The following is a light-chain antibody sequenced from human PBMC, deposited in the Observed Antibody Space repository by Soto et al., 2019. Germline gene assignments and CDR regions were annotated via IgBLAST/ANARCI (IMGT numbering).Light chain of an antibody. Sequence: QSVLTQPPSASGTPGQRVTISCSGSSSNIGRNNVNWYLQLPGTAPKLLIDTNSQRPSGVPDRFSGSKSGTSASLAISGLQSEDEADYYYAAWDNSLNGLVFGGGTKLTVL. V-gene: IGLV1-44*01. CDR1: SSNIGRNN. CDR2: TNS. J-gene: IGLJ2*01. CDR3: AAWDNSLNGLV.